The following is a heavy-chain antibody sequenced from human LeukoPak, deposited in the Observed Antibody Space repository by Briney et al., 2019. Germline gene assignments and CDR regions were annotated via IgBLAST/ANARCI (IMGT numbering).Heavy chain of an antibody. CDR1: RYTFTTYD. V-gene: IGHV1-8*01. D-gene: IGHD3-22*01. J-gene: IGHJ4*02. CDR2: MNPNSANT. CDR3: ARDRLSGYYTALDY. Sequence: ASVKVSCKASRYTFTTYDINWVRQATGQGLEWMGWMNPNSANTGYAQKFQGRVTMTTDTSTSTAYMELRSLRSDDTAVYYCARDRLSGYYTALDYWGQGTLVTVSS.